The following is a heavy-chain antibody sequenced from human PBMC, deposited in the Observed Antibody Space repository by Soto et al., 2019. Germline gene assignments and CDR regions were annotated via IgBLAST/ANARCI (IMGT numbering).Heavy chain of an antibody. CDR1: GFRFEDEA. V-gene: IGHV3-9*01. Sequence: EVQLVESGGGMVQPGGSLRISCAASGFRFEDEAMHWVRQVPGKGLDWVAGITWNSVLTHYSDSVRGRFTISRDNAKKSLQLQLESLRIEDPAVYYCTKDPFGGGGGLDMWGQGTRVTVSS. CDR3: TKDPFGGGGGLDM. J-gene: IGHJ3*02. D-gene: IGHD2-15*01. CDR2: ITWNSVLT.